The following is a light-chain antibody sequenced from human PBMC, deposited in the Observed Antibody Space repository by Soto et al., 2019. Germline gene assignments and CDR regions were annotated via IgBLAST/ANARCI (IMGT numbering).Light chain of an antibody. CDR1: QSVSSD. CDR2: GAS. CDR3: QQYNNWPFT. V-gene: IGKV3-15*01. J-gene: IGKJ3*01. Sequence: EIVMTQSPATLSVSPGERATLSCRASQSVSSDLAWYQQTPGQAPRLLIYGASTRATGIPARFSGSGSGAECTLTISSLRSEDFAVYFCQQYNNWPFTFGPGTKVDIK.